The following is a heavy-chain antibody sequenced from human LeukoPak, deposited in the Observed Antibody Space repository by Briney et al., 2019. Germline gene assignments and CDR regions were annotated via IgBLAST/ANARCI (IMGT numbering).Heavy chain of an antibody. CDR2: IKTKTDDGTT. J-gene: IGHJ4*02. CDR1: GFTFSNAR. CDR3: TTYVGATAY. Sequence: GGSLRLSCAASGFTFSNARMNWVRQAPGKGLEWVGRIKTKTDDGTTDYSAPVKARFTISRDDSKTTLYLQMNGLKTEDTAIYYCTTYVGATAYWGQGTLVTVSS. D-gene: IGHD1-26*01. V-gene: IGHV3-15*01.